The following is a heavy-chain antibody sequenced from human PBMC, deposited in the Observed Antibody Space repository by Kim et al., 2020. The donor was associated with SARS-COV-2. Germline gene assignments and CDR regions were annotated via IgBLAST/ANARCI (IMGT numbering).Heavy chain of an antibody. V-gene: IGHV3-74*01. Sequence: GSITNYADSVTGRFSISRDNAKNTVYLQMNSLRAEDTAVYFCARSDHLDYWGQGTLVTVSS. CDR3: ARSDHLDY. CDR2: GSIT. J-gene: IGHJ4*02.